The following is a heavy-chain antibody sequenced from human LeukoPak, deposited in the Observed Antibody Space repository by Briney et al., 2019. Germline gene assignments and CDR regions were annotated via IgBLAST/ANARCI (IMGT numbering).Heavy chain of an antibody. J-gene: IGHJ4*02. D-gene: IGHD6-13*01. CDR3: ARDSWGIVAAGTGGLSFDY. CDR2: ISSSSSYI. CDR1: GFTFSSYS. V-gene: IGHV3-21*01. Sequence: GGSLRLSCAASGFTFSSYSMNWVRQAPGKGLEWVSSISSSSSYIYYADSVKGRFTISRDNAKNSLYLQMNSLRAEDTAVYYCARDSWGIVAAGTGGLSFDYWGQGTLVTVSS.